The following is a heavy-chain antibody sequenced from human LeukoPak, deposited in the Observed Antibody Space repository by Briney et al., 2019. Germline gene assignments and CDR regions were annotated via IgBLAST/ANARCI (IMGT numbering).Heavy chain of an antibody. V-gene: IGHV3-7*04. CDR2: IKKDGSEK. Sequence: PGGTLRLSCAASGFTFSSYWMSWVRQAPGKGLEWVANIKKDGSEKYYVDSVKGRFTISRDNAKNSLYLQMNGLRAEDTAVYYCARAQRSWYYYYYYYMDVWGKGTTVTVSS. CDR1: GFTFSSYW. J-gene: IGHJ6*03. CDR3: ARAQRSWYYYYYYYMDV. D-gene: IGHD6-13*01.